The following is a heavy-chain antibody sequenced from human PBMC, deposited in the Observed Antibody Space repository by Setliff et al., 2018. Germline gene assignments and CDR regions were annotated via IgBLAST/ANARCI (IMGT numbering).Heavy chain of an antibody. V-gene: IGHV4-34*01. CDR3: ARGRIAERPEAIDY. J-gene: IGHJ4*02. CDR2: INHRGFT. D-gene: IGHD6-6*01. Sequence: SETLSLTCAVYGESFDNHYWTWIRQPPGERLEWIGEINHRGFTDYKPSLKSRLTVSVDTSRNQFSLNLGSVTAADTGVYYCARGRIAERPEAIDYWGQGTPVTVSS. CDR1: GESFDNHY.